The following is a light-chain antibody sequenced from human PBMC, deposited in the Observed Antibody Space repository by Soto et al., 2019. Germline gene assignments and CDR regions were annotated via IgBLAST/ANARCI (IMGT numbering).Light chain of an antibody. V-gene: IGKV3-20*01. CDR1: ERLSSFY. CDR3: QQYGGSPRIT. J-gene: IGKJ5*01. CDR2: GAS. Sequence: EIVFTQSPGTLSFSPGERATLSCRASERLSSFYLAWYQQRPGQPPRLLIYGASNRATGIPDRFSGSGSGTDFTLIINRLEPEDVAIYYCQQYGGSPRITLGQGTRLEIK.